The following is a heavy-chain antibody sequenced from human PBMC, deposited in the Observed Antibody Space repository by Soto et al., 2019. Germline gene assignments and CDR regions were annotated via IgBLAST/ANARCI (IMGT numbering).Heavy chain of an antibody. D-gene: IGHD3-22*01. J-gene: IGHJ4*02. Sequence: QITLKESGPTLVKPTQTLTLTCTFSGCSLSTSGVGVGWIRQPPGKALEWLALIYWDDDKRYSPSLKSRLTINKDTSKGQVVLTMTNMDPVDTATYYCAHITDYYDSSGEFDYWGQGTLVTVSS. CDR3: AHITDYYDSSGEFDY. V-gene: IGHV2-5*02. CDR1: GCSLSTSGVG. CDR2: IYWDDDK.